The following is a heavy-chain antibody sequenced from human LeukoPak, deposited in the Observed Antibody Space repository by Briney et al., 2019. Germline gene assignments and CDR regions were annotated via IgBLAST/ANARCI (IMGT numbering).Heavy chain of an antibody. D-gene: IGHD6-25*01. Sequence: GGSLRLSCAASGFTFSSYAMHWVRQAPGKGLEWVAVISYDGSNKYYADSVKGRITISRDNSKNTLYLQMNSLRAEDTAVYYCARGRRGRLHGNREFDYWGQGTLVTVSS. CDR1: GFTFSSYA. CDR3: ARGRRGRLHGNREFDY. CDR2: ISYDGSNK. V-gene: IGHV3-30*04. J-gene: IGHJ4*02.